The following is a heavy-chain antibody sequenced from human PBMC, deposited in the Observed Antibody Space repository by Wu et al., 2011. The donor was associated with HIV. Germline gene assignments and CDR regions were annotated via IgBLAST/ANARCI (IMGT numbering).Heavy chain of an antibody. J-gene: IGHJ6*02. CDR3: AREKGRTISFTHWGKYGMDV. Sequence: QVQLVQSGAEVKKPGSSVKVSCKASGYTFTTYGFSWVRQASGQGLEWMGWISAYSGDTNYAQKLQGRVTMTTDTSTSTAYMELSSLRSDDTAVYYCAREKGRTISFTHWGKYGMDVWGQGTTVTVPS. CDR1: GYTFTTYG. D-gene: IGHD3-9*01. V-gene: IGHV1-18*01. CDR2: ISAYSGDT.